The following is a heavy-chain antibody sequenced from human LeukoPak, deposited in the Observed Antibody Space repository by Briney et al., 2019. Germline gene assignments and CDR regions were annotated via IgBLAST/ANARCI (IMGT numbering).Heavy chain of an antibody. CDR1: GFTFSNYA. CDR2: IYTGGST. CDR3: ARRGIWDFDY. J-gene: IGHJ4*02. Sequence: PGGSLRLSCAASGFTFSNYAMSWVRQAPGKGLEWVSVIYTGGSTYYADSVRGRFTISRDNSKNTLYLQMNSLRAEDTAVYYCARRGIWDFDYWGQGTLVTVSS. D-gene: IGHD2-15*01. V-gene: IGHV3-66*02.